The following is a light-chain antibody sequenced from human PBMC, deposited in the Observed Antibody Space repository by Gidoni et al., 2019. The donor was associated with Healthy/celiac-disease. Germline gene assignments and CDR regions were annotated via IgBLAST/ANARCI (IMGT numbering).Light chain of an antibody. CDR2: AVS. Sequence: QSALTQPRSVSGSPGQSVTISCTGTSSDVGGYNYVSWYQQHPGKAPKLMIYAVSKRPSVVPVRLSGSKSGNTASLTISGLQAEDEADYYCCSYAGSFVVFGGGTKLTVL. CDR3: CSYAGSFVV. J-gene: IGLJ2*01. V-gene: IGLV2-11*01. CDR1: SSDVGGYNY.